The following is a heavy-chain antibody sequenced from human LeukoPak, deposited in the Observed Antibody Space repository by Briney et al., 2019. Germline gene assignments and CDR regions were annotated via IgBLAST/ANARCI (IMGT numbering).Heavy chain of an antibody. CDR2: ISDAGSEK. V-gene: IGHV3-30*18. Sequence: PGRSLRLPCAASGFTFNKYGVHWVRQAPGKGLEWVAVISDAGSEKYYADSVKGRFTISRDNSKNTVYLQMNSLRPEDTAVYYCAKNSGRDGYNDYFDYWGQGTLVTVSS. J-gene: IGHJ4*02. D-gene: IGHD5-24*01. CDR1: GFTFNKYG. CDR3: AKNSGRDGYNDYFDY.